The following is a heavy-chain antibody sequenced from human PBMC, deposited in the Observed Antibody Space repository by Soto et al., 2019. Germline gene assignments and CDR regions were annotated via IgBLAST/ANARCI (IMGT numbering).Heavy chain of an antibody. D-gene: IGHD4-4*01. CDR1: GGSISSGGYY. V-gene: IGHV4-31*03. CDR2: IYYSGTT. CDR3: ASITVTTASDY. Sequence: QVQLQESGPGLVKPSQTLSLTCTVSGGSISSGGYYWSWIRQHPGKGLEWIGYIYYSGTTYYNPSLKSXVTXSXATSKNQFSLKLSSVTAADTAVYYCASITVTTASDYWGQGTLVTVSS. J-gene: IGHJ4*02.